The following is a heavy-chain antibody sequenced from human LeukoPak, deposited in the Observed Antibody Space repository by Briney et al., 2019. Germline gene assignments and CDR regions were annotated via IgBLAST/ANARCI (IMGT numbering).Heavy chain of an antibody. CDR1: GFTFSSYW. CDR2: IKQDGSEK. V-gene: IGHV3-7*04. D-gene: IGHD3-10*01. CDR3: ARVSYYYGSGSYRPTAVYYFDY. J-gene: IGHJ4*02. Sequence: GGSLRLSCAASGFTFSSYWMSWVRQAPGKGLEWVANIKQDGSEKYYVDSVKGRFTISRDNAKNSLYLQMNSLRAEDTAVYYCARVSYYYGSGSYRPTAVYYFDYWGQGTLVTVSS.